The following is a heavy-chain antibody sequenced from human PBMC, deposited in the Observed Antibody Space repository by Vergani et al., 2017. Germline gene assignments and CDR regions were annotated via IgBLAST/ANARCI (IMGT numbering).Heavy chain of an antibody. CDR2: ISSSSSYI. V-gene: IGHV3-21*01. J-gene: IGHJ5*02. D-gene: IGHD1-26*01. CDR3: ARTTDPDNWFDP. Sequence: EVQLVESGGGLVKPGGSLRLSCAASGFTFSSYSMNWVRQAPGKGLEWVSSISSSSSYIYYADSVKGRFTISRDNAKNLLYLQMNSLRAEDTAVYYCARTTDPDNWFDPWGQGTLVTVSS. CDR1: GFTFSSYS.